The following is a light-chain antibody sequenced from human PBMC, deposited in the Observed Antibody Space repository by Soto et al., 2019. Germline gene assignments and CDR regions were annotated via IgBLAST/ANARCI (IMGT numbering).Light chain of an antibody. CDR3: QQLNTYPQT. CDR2: AAS. V-gene: IGKV1-9*01. CDR1: QGISSY. Sequence: DIHLTQSPSFLSASVGDRVTITCRASQGISSYLAWYQQKPGKAPKLLIYAASTLQSGVPSRFSGSGSGTEFTLTISSLQPEGFATYYCQQLNTYPQTFGQGTRLEIK. J-gene: IGKJ5*01.